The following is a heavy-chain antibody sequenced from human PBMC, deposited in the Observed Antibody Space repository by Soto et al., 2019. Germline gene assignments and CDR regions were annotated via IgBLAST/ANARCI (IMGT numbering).Heavy chain of an antibody. Sequence: SVKVSCKASGGTFSSYAISWVRQAPGQGLEWMGGIIPIFGTANYAQKFQGRVTITADESTSTAYMELSSLRSEDTAVYYCARDPGIAVAGASNWFDPWGQGTLVTVSS. D-gene: IGHD6-19*01. V-gene: IGHV1-69*13. CDR2: IIPIFGTA. J-gene: IGHJ5*02. CDR3: ARDPGIAVAGASNWFDP. CDR1: GGTFSSYA.